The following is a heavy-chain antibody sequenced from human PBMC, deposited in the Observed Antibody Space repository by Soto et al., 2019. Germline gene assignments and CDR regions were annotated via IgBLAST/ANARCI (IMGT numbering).Heavy chain of an antibody. CDR1: GLTFSNYA. V-gene: IGHV3-23*01. CDR2: ISGSAGST. CDR3: AKDPSRRWKPYYFDSGGLNYFDP. J-gene: IGHJ5*02. Sequence: PGGSLRLSCAVSGLTFSNYAMSWVRQAPGKGLEWVSVISGSAGSTYYADSVKGRFTISRDNSKNTLYLQMNSLRAEDTAVYYCAKDPSRRWKPYYFDSGGLNYFDPWGQGTLVTVSS. D-gene: IGHD3-22*01.